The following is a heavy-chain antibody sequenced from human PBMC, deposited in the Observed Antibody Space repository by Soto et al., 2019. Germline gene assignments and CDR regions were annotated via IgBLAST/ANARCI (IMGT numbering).Heavy chain of an antibody. CDR2: IYYSGST. D-gene: IGHD6-13*01. J-gene: IGHJ5*02. CDR1: GGSISSSSYY. CDR3: ARHQSHSSSYVDP. Sequence: SETLSLTCTVSGGSISSSSYYWGWIRQPPGKGLEWIGSIYYSGSTYYNPSLKSRVTISVDTSKNQFSLKLSSVAAADTAVYYCARHQSHSSSYVDPWGQGTLVTIS. V-gene: IGHV4-39*01.